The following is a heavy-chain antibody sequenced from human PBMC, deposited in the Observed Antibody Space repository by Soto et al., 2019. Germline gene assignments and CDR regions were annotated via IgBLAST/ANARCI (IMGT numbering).Heavy chain of an antibody. CDR1: GGSFSGYY. D-gene: IGHD6-19*01. J-gene: IGHJ4*02. Sequence: QVQLQQWGAGLLKPSETLSLTCAVYGGSFSGYYWSWIRQPPGKGLEWIGEINHSGSTNYNPSLKSRVTIXXDXSXXQFSLKLSSVTAADTAVYYCARGVQQWLVPVYFDYWGQGTLVTVSS. V-gene: IGHV4-34*01. CDR2: INHSGST. CDR3: ARGVQQWLVPVYFDY.